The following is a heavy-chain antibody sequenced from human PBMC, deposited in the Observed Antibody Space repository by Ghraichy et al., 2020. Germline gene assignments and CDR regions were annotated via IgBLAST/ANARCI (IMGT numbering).Heavy chain of an antibody. CDR1: GFTFSIYS. J-gene: IGHJ4*02. D-gene: IGHD6-13*01. Sequence: GGSLRLSCAASGFTFSIYSMNWVRQAPGKGLEWVSYITSSSSTIYYADSVKGRFNISRDNAKNSVYLQMNSLRDEDTAVYYCARKTGDSSSWYVDYWGQGTLVTVSS. CDR2: ITSSSSTI. V-gene: IGHV3-48*02. CDR3: ARKTGDSSSWYVDY.